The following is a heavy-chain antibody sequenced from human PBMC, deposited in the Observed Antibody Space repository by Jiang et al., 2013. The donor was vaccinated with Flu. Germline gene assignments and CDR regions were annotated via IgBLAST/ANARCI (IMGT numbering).Heavy chain of an antibody. J-gene: IGHJ4*02. CDR2: IHYSGNT. CDR3: ARARAPEVAATYFDY. V-gene: IGHV4-59*01. Sequence: GPGLVKPSETLSLTCTVSGGSIHGFFWSWIRQVPGKGLEWIGYIHYSGNTDYSSSLWSRVTISVDTSKNQFSLKLNSVTAADTAVYYCARARAPEVAATYFDYWGQGSLVTVSS. CDR1: GGSIHGFF. D-gene: IGHD6-13*01.